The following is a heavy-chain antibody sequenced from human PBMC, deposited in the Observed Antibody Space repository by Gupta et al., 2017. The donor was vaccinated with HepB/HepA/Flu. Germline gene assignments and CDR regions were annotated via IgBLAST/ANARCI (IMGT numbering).Heavy chain of an antibody. J-gene: IGHJ4*02. CDR1: GGSFSGYY. CDR3: ARGRGYDFWSGYPGHKGYFDY. Sequence: QVQLQQWGAGLLKPSETLSLTCAIYGGSFSGYYWSWIRQPPGKGLEWIGEINHSGSTNYNPSLKSRVTISVDTSKNQFSLKLSSVTAADTAVYYCARGRGYDFWSGYPGHKGYFDYWGQGTLVTVSS. CDR2: INHSGST. V-gene: IGHV4-34*01. D-gene: IGHD3-3*01.